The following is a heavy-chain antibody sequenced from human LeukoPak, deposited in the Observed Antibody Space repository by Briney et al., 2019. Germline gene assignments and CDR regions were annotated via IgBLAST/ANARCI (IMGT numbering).Heavy chain of an antibody. J-gene: IGHJ5*02. CDR3: ASRYYDFWSGYLGWFDP. CDR2: IYYSGST. V-gene: IGHV4-31*03. Sequence: SETLSLTCTVSGGSISSGGYYWSWIRQHPGKGLEWIGYIYYSGSTYYNPSLKSRVTISVDTSKNQFSLKLSSVTAADTAVYYCASRYYDFWSGYLGWFDPWGQGTLVTVSS. D-gene: IGHD3-3*01. CDR1: GGSISSGGYY.